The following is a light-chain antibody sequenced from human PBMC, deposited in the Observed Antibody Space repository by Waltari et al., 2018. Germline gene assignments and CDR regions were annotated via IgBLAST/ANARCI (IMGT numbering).Light chain of an antibody. J-gene: IGKJ2*01. CDR3: KQGTRWPYT. CDR1: QSLVPVDGNTY. V-gene: IGKV2-30*02. Sequence: VMTQTPVSLSDTLAQAASISCKSSQSLVPVDGNTYLNWFHQRPGQSPRRLIYRVFNRDSGVPDRFSGSGSGTDFTLRISRVEAEDFGVYYCKQGTRWPYTFGQGTQLDIK. CDR2: RVF.